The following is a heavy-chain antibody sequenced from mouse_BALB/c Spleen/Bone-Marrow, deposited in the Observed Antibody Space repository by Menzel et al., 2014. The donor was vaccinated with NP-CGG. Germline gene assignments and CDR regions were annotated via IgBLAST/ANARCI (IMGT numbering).Heavy chain of an antibody. CDR1: GFNIKDTY. Sequence: EVQLQQSGAELVKPGASVMLSCTASGFNIKDTYMHWVKQRPEQGLEWIGRIDPANGNTKYDPKFQGKATITADTSSNTAYLQLSSLTSEDTAVYYCAVYDYEGFAYWGQGTLVTVSA. D-gene: IGHD2-4*01. J-gene: IGHJ3*01. CDR2: IDPANGNT. CDR3: AVYDYEGFAY. V-gene: IGHV14-3*02.